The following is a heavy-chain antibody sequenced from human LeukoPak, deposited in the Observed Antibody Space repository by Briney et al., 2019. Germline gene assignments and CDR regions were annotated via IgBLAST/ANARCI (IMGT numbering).Heavy chain of an antibody. Sequence: GGSLRLSCEASGFTFSSYAMSWVRQAPGKGLEWVSSISDSGGRTYHADSVKGRFTISRDNSKNTLFLQMNSLRAEDTAVYYCAKEALDPSGAYYYMDVWGKGTTVTVSS. CDR2: ISDSGGRT. J-gene: IGHJ6*03. CDR3: AKEALDPSGAYYYMDV. CDR1: GFTFSSYA. V-gene: IGHV3-23*01. D-gene: IGHD3-10*01.